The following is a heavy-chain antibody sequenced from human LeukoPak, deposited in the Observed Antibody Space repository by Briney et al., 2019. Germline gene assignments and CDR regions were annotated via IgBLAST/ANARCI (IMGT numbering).Heavy chain of an antibody. CDR2: HYYGGVA. Sequence: SETLSLTCTVSGYSISSGYYWGWIRQPPGKGLEWIGSHYYGGVAYYNRPLKSRVGISIDTPKNQFYLRLTSVTAADTALYFCVRQGALLRSIAYWGQGILVTVSS. V-gene: IGHV4-38-2*02. CDR1: GYSISSGYY. J-gene: IGHJ4*02. CDR3: VRQGALLRSIAY. D-gene: IGHD3-3*01.